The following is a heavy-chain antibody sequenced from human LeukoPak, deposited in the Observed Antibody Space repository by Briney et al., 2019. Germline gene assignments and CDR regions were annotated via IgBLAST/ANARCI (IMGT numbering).Heavy chain of an antibody. CDR1: GFTFSSYG. V-gene: IGHV3-30*02. CDR3: AKFGSLAVRGGDY. CDR2: IRYDGSNK. D-gene: IGHD3-10*01. J-gene: IGHJ4*02. Sequence: GGSLRLSCAASGFTFSSYGMHWVRQAPGKGLEWVAFIRYDGSNKYYADSVKGRFTISRDNSKNTLYLQMNSLRAEDTAVYYCAKFGSLAVRGGDYWGQGTLVTVSS.